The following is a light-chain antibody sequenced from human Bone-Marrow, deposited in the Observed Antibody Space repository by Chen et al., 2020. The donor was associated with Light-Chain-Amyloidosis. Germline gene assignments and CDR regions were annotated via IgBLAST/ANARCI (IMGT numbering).Light chain of an antibody. CDR1: ALSKQY. J-gene: IGLJ3*02. Sequence: SYELTQPPSVSVSPGQTATISCSGHALSKQYAYWYQQRPGQAPVVLIYKDNERPSGIPERFFGYSSGTTVTLTISGVQAEDEADYYCQSTDTSGTSKVFGGGTHLTVL. CDR3: QSTDTSGTSKV. V-gene: IGLV3-25*03. CDR2: KDN.